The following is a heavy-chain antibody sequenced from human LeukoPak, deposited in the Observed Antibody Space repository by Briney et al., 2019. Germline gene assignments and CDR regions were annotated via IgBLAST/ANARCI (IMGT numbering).Heavy chain of an antibody. D-gene: IGHD1-1*01. CDR2: INPNSGGT. CDR1: GYTFTGYY. Sequence: GASVKVSCKAPGYTFTGYYMHWVRQAPGQGLEWMGWINPNSGGTNYAQKFQGRVTMTRDTSISTAYMELSRLRSDDTAVYYCARVGLELYDAFDIWGQGTMVTVSS. CDR3: ARVGLELYDAFDI. V-gene: IGHV1-2*02. J-gene: IGHJ3*02.